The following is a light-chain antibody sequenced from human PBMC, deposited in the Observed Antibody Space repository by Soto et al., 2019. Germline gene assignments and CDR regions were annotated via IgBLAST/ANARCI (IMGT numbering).Light chain of an antibody. CDR1: SSDVGGYNY. CDR2: EVS. V-gene: IGLV2-8*01. Sequence: QSALTQPPSASGSPGQSVTISCTGTSSDVGGYNYVSWYRQHPGNAPKLMISEVSKRPSGVPDRFSGSKSGNTASLTVSGLQAEDEADYYCSSFAGNNNLVFGGGTKLTVL. J-gene: IGLJ2*01. CDR3: SSFAGNNNLV.